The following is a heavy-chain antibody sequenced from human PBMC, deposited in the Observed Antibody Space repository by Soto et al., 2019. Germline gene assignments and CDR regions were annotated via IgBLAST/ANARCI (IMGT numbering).Heavy chain of an antibody. V-gene: IGHV3-48*01. CDR1: GFTFSSYS. CDR3: ARDGAAAGTFYYYYYMDV. D-gene: IGHD6-13*01. CDR2: ISSSSSTI. J-gene: IGHJ6*03. Sequence: GGSLRLSCAASGFTFSSYSMNWVRQAPGKGLEWVSYISSSSSTIYYADSVKGRFTISRDNAKNSLYLQMNSLRAEDTAVYYCARDGAAAGTFYYYYYMDVWGKGTTVTVSS.